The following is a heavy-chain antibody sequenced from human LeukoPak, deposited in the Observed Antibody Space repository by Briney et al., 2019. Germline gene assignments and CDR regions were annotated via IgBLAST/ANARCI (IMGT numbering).Heavy chain of an antibody. Sequence: PGGSLRLSCAASGFTFSSFEMNWVRQAPGKGLEWISYISGTGANIHYADSVMGRFTISRDNSKNSLYLQMNSLRAEDTAVYYCARLIRGYSSNYWGQGTLVIVSS. CDR3: ARLIRGYSSNY. J-gene: IGHJ4*02. V-gene: IGHV3-48*03. CDR1: GFTFSSFE. CDR2: ISGTGANI. D-gene: IGHD5-18*01.